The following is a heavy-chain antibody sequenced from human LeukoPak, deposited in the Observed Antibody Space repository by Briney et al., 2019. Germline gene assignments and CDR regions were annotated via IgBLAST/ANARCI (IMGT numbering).Heavy chain of an antibody. V-gene: IGHV4-39*01. CDR1: GGSISSSDHY. CDR3: ARQRRWIQQI. CDR2: IYYSGTT. Sequence: PSETLSLTCTVSGGSISSSDHYWGWIRQSPGMGLEWIGSIYYSGTTYYNPSLKSRVTISVDTSKNQFSLKLSSVTAAGTAVYYCARQRRWIQQIWGQGTLVTVSS. J-gene: IGHJ4*02. D-gene: IGHD5-24*01.